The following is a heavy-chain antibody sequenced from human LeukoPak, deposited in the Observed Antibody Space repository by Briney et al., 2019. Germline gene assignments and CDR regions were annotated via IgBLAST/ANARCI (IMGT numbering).Heavy chain of an antibody. CDR1: GGSISSYY. CDR2: IYTSGST. V-gene: IGHV4-4*07. CDR3: ARFGYSSGWYSTHYYYMDV. D-gene: IGHD6-19*01. Sequence: SETLSLTCTVSGGSISSYYWSWIRQPAGKGLEWIGRIYTSGSTNYNPSLKSRVTMSVDTSKNQFSLKLSSVTAADTAVYYCARFGYSSGWYSTHYYYMDVWGKGTTVTISS. J-gene: IGHJ6*03.